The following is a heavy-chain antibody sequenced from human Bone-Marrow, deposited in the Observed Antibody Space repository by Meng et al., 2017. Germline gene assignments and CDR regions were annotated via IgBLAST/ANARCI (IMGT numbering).Heavy chain of an antibody. CDR3: ARIARRGGYCSGGSCYSAAGGFDY. D-gene: IGHD2-15*01. Sequence: GESLKISCAASGFTFSSYWMSWVRQAPGKGLEWVANIKQDGSEKYYLDSVKGRFTISRDNAKNSLYLQMNSLRAEDTAVYYCARIARRGGYCSGGSCYSAAGGFDYWGQGTLVTVSS. J-gene: IGHJ4*02. V-gene: IGHV3-7*01. CDR2: IKQDGSEK. CDR1: GFTFSSYW.